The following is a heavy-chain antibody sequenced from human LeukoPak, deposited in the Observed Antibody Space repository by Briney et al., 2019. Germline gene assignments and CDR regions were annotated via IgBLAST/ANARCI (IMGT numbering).Heavy chain of an antibody. V-gene: IGHV5-51*01. D-gene: IGHD3-22*01. CDR1: GYSFTSYW. Sequence: GESLKISCKGSGYSFTSYWIGWVRQMPGKGLEWMGIIYPGDSDTRYSPSFQGQVTISADKSISTAYLQWSSLKASDTAVYFCARLCNYYDSSGSKNDAFDIWGQGTMVTVSS. CDR3: ARLCNYYDSSGSKNDAFDI. CDR2: IYPGDSDT. J-gene: IGHJ3*02.